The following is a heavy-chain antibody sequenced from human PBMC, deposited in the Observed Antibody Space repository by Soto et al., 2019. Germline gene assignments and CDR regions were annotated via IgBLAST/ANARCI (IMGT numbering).Heavy chain of an antibody. Sequence: GESLKISCKGSGYSFTSYWIGWVRQMPGKGLEWMGIIYPGDSDTRYSPSFQGQVTISADKSISTAYLQWSSLKASDTAMYYCARLLYGSESYLYYFDYWGQGTLVTVSS. V-gene: IGHV5-51*01. J-gene: IGHJ4*02. D-gene: IGHD3-10*01. CDR2: IYPGDSDT. CDR1: GYSFTSYW. CDR3: ARLLYGSESYLYYFDY.